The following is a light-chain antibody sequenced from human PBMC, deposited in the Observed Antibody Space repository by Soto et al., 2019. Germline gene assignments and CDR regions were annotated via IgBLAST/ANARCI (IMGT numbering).Light chain of an antibody. CDR1: SSDVGGYNS. CDR3: SSYASTATRV. CDR2: DVS. Sequence: QSVLTQPASVSGSPGQSITISCTGTSSDVGGYNSVSWYQQHPGKAPQLMIYDVSYRPSGVSDRFSGSKSGNTASLTVSWLRAEDEADYYCSSYASTATRVSGGWTKVTVL. V-gene: IGLV2-14*01. J-gene: IGLJ3*02.